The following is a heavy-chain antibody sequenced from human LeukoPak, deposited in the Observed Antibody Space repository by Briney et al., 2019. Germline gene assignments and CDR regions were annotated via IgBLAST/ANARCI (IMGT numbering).Heavy chain of an antibody. CDR1: GFTFSSYS. CDR3: ARGAPYSSSWYLYYDSSGPDY. Sequence: GGSLRLSCAASGFTFSSYSMNWVRQAPGKGLEWVSSISSRSTYIYHADSVKGRFTISRDNAKNSLFLQMNSLRAEDTAVYYCARGAPYSSSWYLYYDSSGPDYWGQGTLVTVSS. J-gene: IGHJ4*02. V-gene: IGHV3-21*01. D-gene: IGHD3-22*01. CDR2: ISSRSTYI.